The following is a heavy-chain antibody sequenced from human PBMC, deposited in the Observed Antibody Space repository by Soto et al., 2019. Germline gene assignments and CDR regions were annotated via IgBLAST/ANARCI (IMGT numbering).Heavy chain of an antibody. CDR1: GGSFSGYF. Sequence: SETLSLTCAVYGGSFSGYFWSWVRQSPGKGLEWIGDINHSGDTNSNPSPGTLVVISIDTSKTQFSLNLTSVTAADTASYYCAREVRYYRATRRNLYFDNWGPGTLVTVTA. V-gene: IGHV4-34*01. J-gene: IGHJ4*02. CDR2: INHSGDT. D-gene: IGHD2-15*01. CDR3: AREVRYYRATRRNLYFDN.